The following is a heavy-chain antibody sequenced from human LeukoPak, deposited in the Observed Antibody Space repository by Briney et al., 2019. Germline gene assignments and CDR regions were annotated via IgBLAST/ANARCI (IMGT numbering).Heavy chain of an antibody. CDR3: ATYKNQLRTVYFDY. V-gene: IGHV3-7*02. CDR2: IKQDGSDK. J-gene: IGHJ4*02. CDR1: GFTFNSYW. D-gene: IGHD1-1*01. Sequence: PGGSLRLSCAASGFTFNSYWMSWVRQAPGKGLEWVANIKQDGSDKNYVDSVKGRFTISKDNAKNLLSLEMNGLRAEDTAVYYCATYKNQLRTVYFDYWGQGTLVTVSS.